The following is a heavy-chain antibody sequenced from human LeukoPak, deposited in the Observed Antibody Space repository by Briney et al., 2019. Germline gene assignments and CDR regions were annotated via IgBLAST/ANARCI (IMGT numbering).Heavy chain of an antibody. CDR1: GGSFSGYY. Sequence: SETLSLTCAVYGGSFSGYYWSWIRQPPGKGLEWIGEINHSGSTNYNPSLKSRVTISVDTSKNQFSLKLSSVTAADTAVYYCARALGRSSYGFRQTGFDRGGKGPLFPVS. D-gene: IGHD5-18*01. J-gene: IGHJ5*02. V-gene: IGHV4-34*01. CDR2: INHSGST. CDR3: ARALGRSSYGFRQTGFDR.